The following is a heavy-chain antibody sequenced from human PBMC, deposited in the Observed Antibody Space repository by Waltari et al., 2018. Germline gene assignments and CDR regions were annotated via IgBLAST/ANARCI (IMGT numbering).Heavy chain of an antibody. CDR3: TRRSAAEDY. CDR1: GFPFSNHW. Sequence: EVQLVESGGGLVQPGGSLRLSCAASGFPFSNHWMNWVRQAPGKGLEWVGLIKNKADGGTAAYAESVKGRFTISRDDSKNTLFLQMNSLKTEDTAVYYCTRRSAAEDYWGQGVLVTVSS. J-gene: IGHJ4*02. D-gene: IGHD6-13*01. CDR2: IKNKADGGTA. V-gene: IGHV3-72*01.